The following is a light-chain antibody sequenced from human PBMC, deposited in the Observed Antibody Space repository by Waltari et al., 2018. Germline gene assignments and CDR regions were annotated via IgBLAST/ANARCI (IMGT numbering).Light chain of an antibody. Sequence: IQMTQSPSSLSESVGDRVSITCRASQSLSRHLNWYHQKPGKAPNLLISAASGLQSEVPSMFSGSVSGTGFTLNIRSLNPEDVATYYCQQSYNIPYTFGQGTKLEI. J-gene: IGKJ2*01. V-gene: IGKV1-39*01. CDR2: AAS. CDR1: QSLSRH. CDR3: QQSYNIPYT.